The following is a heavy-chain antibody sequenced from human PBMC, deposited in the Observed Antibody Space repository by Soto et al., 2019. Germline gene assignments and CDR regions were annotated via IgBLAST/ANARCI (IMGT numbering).Heavy chain of an antibody. CDR1: GITATNGH. D-gene: IGHD4-17*01. J-gene: IGHJ4*02. V-gene: IGHV3-53*01. Sequence: GGSLRLSCAASGITATNGHMSWVRQAPGKGLEWVSVIFSDDNTYYADSVKGRFTISRDTSKSTVYLQMNSLRAEDTAVYYCARDWNGDKYFDFWDQGSLVTVS. CDR3: ARDWNGDKYFDF. CDR2: IFSDDNT.